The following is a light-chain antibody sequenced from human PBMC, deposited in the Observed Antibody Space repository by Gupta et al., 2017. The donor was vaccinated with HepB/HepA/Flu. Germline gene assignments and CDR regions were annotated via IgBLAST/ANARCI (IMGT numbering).Light chain of an antibody. Sequence: QSALTQPASVSGSPGQSITISCTGTSSDVGGYNYVSWYQQHPGKAPKLMIYDVSNRPSGVSNRFSGSKSGNTASLTISGLQAEDEADYYCSSYTNSSTPWGVVFGGGTKLTVL. CDR3: SSYTNSSTPWGVV. J-gene: IGLJ2*01. V-gene: IGLV2-14*01. CDR1: SSDVGGYNY. CDR2: DVS.